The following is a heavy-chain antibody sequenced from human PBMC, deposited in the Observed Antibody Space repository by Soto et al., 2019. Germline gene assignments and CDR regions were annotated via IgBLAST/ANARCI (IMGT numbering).Heavy chain of an antibody. J-gene: IGHJ5*02. CDR1: GGSISSGDYY. D-gene: IGHD2-2*01. V-gene: IGHV4-30-4*01. Sequence: QVQLQESGPGLVKPSQTLSLTCTVSGGSISSGDYYWSWIRQPPGKGLEWIGYIYYSGSTYYNPSLKSRVTRSVDTSKNQFSLKLNSVTAADTAVYYCDRGGQGQLLRWFDPWGQGTLVTVSS. CDR2: IYYSGST. CDR3: DRGGQGQLLRWFDP.